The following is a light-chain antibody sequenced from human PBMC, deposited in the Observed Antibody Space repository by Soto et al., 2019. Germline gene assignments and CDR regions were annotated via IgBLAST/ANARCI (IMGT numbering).Light chain of an antibody. CDR2: GAS. CDR1: QSVSSSY. V-gene: IGKV3-20*01. J-gene: IGKJ2*01. Sequence: EIVLTQSPGTLSLSPGERATLFCRASQSVSSSYLAWYQQKPGQAPRLLIYGASSRATGIPDRFSGSGSGTDFTVTISRLEPEDFAVYYCQQYCSSPYTFGQGTKLDIK. CDR3: QQYCSSPYT.